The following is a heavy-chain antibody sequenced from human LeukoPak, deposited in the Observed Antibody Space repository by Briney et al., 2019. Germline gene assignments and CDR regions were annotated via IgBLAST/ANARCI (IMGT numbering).Heavy chain of an antibody. CDR1: GYTFTSYY. J-gene: IGHJ4*02. Sequence: ASVKVSCKASGYTFTSYYMHWVRQAPGQGLEWMGIINPSGGSTSYAQKFQGRVTMTRDTSTSTVYMELSSLRSEDTAVYYCARAVDTAMVALVFDYWGQGILVTVSS. D-gene: IGHD5-18*01. V-gene: IGHV1-46*01. CDR2: INPSGGST. CDR3: ARAVDTAMVALVFDY.